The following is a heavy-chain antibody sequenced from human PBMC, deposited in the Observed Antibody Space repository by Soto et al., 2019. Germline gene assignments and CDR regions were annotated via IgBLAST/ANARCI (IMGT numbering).Heavy chain of an antibody. V-gene: IGHV1-46*01. CDR3: ARSLVDTAMGYYYYYGMDV. CDR2: INPSGGST. D-gene: IGHD5-18*01. Sequence: ASVKVSCNASVYTFTSYYMHWVRQPPGQGLEWRVIINPSGGSTSYSQKFQGRVTMTRDTSTSTVYMELSSLRSEDTAVYYCARSLVDTAMGYYYYYGMDVWGQGTTVTVS. J-gene: IGHJ6*02. CDR1: VYTFTSYY.